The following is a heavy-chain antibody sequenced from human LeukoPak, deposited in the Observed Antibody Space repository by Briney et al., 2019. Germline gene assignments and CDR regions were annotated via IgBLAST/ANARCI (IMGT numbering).Heavy chain of an antibody. J-gene: IGHJ4*02. CDR3: ARGEMATIRGYFDY. CDR2: IYPSDSDT. CDR1: GYTFSSYW. D-gene: IGHD5-24*01. Sequence: GESLKISCKGSGYTFSSYWIGWVRQMPGKGLEWMGIIYPSDSDTRYSPSFQGQVTISADKSIKTAYLQWSSLKASDTAMYYCARGEMATIRGYFDYWGQGTLVTVSS. V-gene: IGHV5-51*01.